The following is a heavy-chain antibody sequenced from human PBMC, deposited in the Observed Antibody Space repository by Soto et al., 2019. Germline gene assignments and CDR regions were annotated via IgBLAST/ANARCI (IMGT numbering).Heavy chain of an antibody. Sequence: SVKVSCKASGGTFSSYAISWVRQAPGQGLEWMGGIIPIFGTANYAQKFQGRVTITADESTSTAYMELSSLRSEDTAVYYCARYSNYDRGIYYYYGMDVWGQGTTVTVSS. D-gene: IGHD4-4*01. V-gene: IGHV1-69*01. CDR2: IIPIFGTA. CDR3: ARYSNYDRGIYYYYGMDV. CDR1: GGTFSSYA. J-gene: IGHJ6*02.